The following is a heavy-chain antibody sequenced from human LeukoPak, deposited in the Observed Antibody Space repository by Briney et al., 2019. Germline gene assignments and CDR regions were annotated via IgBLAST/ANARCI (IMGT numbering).Heavy chain of an antibody. CDR2: IRSSSSTI. D-gene: IGHD3-3*01. Sequence: GGSLRLSCAASGFTSSSYSMNWVRQAPGKGLQWVSYIRSSSSTIYYADSVKGRFTISTDNANNSLYLQMNSLRAEDTAVYYCARSLRNAFDIWGQGTMVTVSS. CDR3: ARSLRNAFDI. CDR1: GFTSSSYS. V-gene: IGHV3-48*01. J-gene: IGHJ3*02.